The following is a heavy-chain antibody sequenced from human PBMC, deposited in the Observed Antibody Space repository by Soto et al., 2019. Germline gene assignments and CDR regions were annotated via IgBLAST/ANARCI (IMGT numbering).Heavy chain of an antibody. CDR3: ARAFCTTGVWCNVFDY. CDR2: FDPEDGET. V-gene: IGHV1-24*01. CDR1: GYTLTDLS. Sequence: ASVKVSCKVSGYTLTDLSMHWVRQAPGKGLEWMGAFDPEDGETIYAQKFQGRVTMTEDTSTDTAYMELSSLRSEDTAVYYCARAFCTTGVWCNVFDYWGQGTLVTVSS. D-gene: IGHD2-8*01. J-gene: IGHJ4*02.